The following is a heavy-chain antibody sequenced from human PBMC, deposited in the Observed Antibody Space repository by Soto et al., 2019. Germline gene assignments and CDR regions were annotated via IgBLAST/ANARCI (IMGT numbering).Heavy chain of an antibody. V-gene: IGHV4-39*01. CDR3: ARHIHNQGFEYYFDS. J-gene: IGHJ4*02. CDR2: NDYSGNI. D-gene: IGHD1-1*01. CDR1: GGSITSSGSA. Sequence: QLQLQESGPGLVKPSETLSLTCNASGGSITSSGSAWGWIRQSPGKGLEWIGTNDYSGNIYYIPSLKSRITISVDTSKNQISLKLSSVTAADTAVYYCARHIHNQGFEYYFDSWGQGTLVTVSS.